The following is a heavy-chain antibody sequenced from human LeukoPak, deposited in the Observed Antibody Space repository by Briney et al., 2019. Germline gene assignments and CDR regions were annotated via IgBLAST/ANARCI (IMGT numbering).Heavy chain of an antibody. CDR3: ARGGGLDV. CDR1: GFTFSNYA. Sequence: PGGSLRLSCAASGFTFSNYAIHWARQAPGKGLEWVASINHNGNVNYYMDSVKGRFTISRDNAKNSLYLQMSNLRAEDTAVYFCARGGGLDVWGQGATVTVSS. V-gene: IGHV3-7*03. J-gene: IGHJ6*02. D-gene: IGHD3-16*01. CDR2: INHNGNVN.